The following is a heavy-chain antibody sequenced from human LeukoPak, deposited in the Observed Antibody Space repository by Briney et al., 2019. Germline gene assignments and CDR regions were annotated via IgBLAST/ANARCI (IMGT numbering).Heavy chain of an antibody. CDR3: AREGYSSGWYRL. CDR1: GFTVSSNY. D-gene: IGHD6-19*01. CDR2: IYSGGST. Sequence: GESLRLSCAASGFTVSSNYMSWVRQAPGKGLEWVSVIYSGGSTYYADSVKGRFTISRDNSKNTLYLQMNSLRAEDTAVYYCAREGYSSGWYRLWGQGTLVTVSS. J-gene: IGHJ4*02. V-gene: IGHV3-53*01.